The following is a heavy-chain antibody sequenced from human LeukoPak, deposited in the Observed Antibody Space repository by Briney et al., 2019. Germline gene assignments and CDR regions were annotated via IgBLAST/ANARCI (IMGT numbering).Heavy chain of an antibody. V-gene: IGHV3-23*01. CDR1: GFTFSSYA. CDR3: AKAPYYYDSSGQTLGDYYYMDV. J-gene: IGHJ6*03. D-gene: IGHD3-22*01. CDR2: ISGSGGST. Sequence: PGGSLRLSCAASGFTFSSYAMSWVRQAPGKGLEWVSAISGSGGSTYYADSVKGRFTISRDNSKNTLYLQMNSLRAEDTAVYYCAKAPYYYDSSGQTLGDYYYMDVWGKGTTVTIPS.